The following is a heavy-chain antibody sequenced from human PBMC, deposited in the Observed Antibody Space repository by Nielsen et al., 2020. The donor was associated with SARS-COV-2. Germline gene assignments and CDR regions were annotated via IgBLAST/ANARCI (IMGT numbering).Heavy chain of an antibody. D-gene: IGHD1-14*01. CDR1: GFSFTNYW. V-gene: IGHV5-10-1*01. CDR2: IDPTDSHT. J-gene: IGHJ5*02. Sequence: GESLKISCKSSGFSFTNYWISWVRQMPGKGLEWMVNIDPTDSHTNYSPSFQGHVTISADNSITTAYLQWSSLEASDSAMYYCARQPRSIIRNWFDPWGQGTLVTVST. CDR3: ARQPRSIIRNWFDP.